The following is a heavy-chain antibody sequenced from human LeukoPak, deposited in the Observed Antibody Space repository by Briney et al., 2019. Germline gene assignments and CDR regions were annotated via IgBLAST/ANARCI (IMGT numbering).Heavy chain of an antibody. V-gene: IGHV4-61*02. CDR2: IYTSGST. CDR3: ARFNSGSYQHYFDY. Sequence: SETLSLTCTVSGGSISSGSYYWSWIRQPAGKGLEWIGRIYTSGSTNYSPSLKSRVTISIDTSKNQFSLKLSSVTAADTAVYYCARFNSGSYQHYFDYWGQGTLVTVSS. CDR1: GGSISSGSYY. D-gene: IGHD1-26*01. J-gene: IGHJ4*02.